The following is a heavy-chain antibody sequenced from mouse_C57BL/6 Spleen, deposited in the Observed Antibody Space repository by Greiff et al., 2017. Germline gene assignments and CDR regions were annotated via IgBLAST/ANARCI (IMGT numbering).Heavy chain of an antibody. CDR3: ARYAPSDGYYWYFDV. CDR1: GYSFTDYN. Sequence: EVQLQQSGPELVKPGASVKISCKASGYSFTDYNMNWVKQSNGKSLEWIGVINPNYGTTSYNQTLKGKATLTVDKSSSTSYMQLNSLTSVYSAVYYCARYAPSDGYYWYFDVWGTGTTVTVSS. D-gene: IGHD2-3*01. CDR2: INPNYGTT. V-gene: IGHV1-39*01. J-gene: IGHJ1*03.